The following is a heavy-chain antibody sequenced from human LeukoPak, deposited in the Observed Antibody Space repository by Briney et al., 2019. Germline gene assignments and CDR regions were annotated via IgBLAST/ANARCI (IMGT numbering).Heavy chain of an antibody. Sequence: PGRSLRLSCAASGFTFSVYTMHWVRQAPGKGLEWVALISSYGSNKYYAESVKGRFTISRDDSKNTVYLQMNSLRAEDTAAYYCAKEISSSSSWYGDDAFDIWGQGTMVIVSS. V-gene: IGHV3-30-3*01. CDR2: ISSYGSNK. J-gene: IGHJ3*02. CDR3: AKEISSSSSWYGDDAFDI. CDR1: GFTFSVYT. D-gene: IGHD6-13*01.